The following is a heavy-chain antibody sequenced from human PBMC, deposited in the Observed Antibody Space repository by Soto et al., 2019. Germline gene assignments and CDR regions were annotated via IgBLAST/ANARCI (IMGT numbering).Heavy chain of an antibody. CDR1: GGSVSSGNCY. CDR2: FYYTGST. J-gene: IGHJ4*02. D-gene: IGHD3-22*01. Sequence: PSETLSLTCTVSGGSVSSGNCYWSWIRQPPGKGLEWIGYFYYTGSTNYNPSLKSRVTISVDASKNQFSLRLSSLTAADTAVYYCARSMHYSDGSNYSPFDYWGQGTLVTVSS. CDR3: ARSMHYSDGSNYSPFDY. V-gene: IGHV4-61*01.